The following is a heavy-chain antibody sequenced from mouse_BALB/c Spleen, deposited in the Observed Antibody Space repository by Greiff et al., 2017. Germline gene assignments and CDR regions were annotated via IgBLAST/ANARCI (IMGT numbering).Heavy chain of an antibody. CDR2: IYPGSGST. V-gene: IGHV1-77*01. CDR3: ARKGDGYDKYYAMDY. CDR1: GYTFTDYV. D-gene: IGHD2-2*01. Sequence: QVQLQQSGPELVKPGASVKMSCKASGYTFTDYVISWVKQRTGQGLEWIGEIYPGSGSTYYNEKFKGKATLTADKSSNTAYMQLSSLTSEDSAVYFCARKGDGYDKYYAMDYWGQGTSVTVSS. J-gene: IGHJ4*01.